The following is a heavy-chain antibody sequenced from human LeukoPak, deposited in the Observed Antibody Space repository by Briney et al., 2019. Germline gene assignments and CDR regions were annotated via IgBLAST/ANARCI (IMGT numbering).Heavy chain of an antibody. CDR3: ARGGIDAAGPTDH. J-gene: IGHJ4*02. Sequence: ASVKVSCTASGYAFRSYAMNWVRQAPGQRPEWMGWINTNTGQPTYAQGFTGRFVFFLDASVTTTYLQIDSLRPEDAAVYYCARGGIDAAGPTDHWGQGTPVTVSS. D-gene: IGHD2-15*01. V-gene: IGHV7-4-1*01. CDR1: GYAFRSYA. CDR2: INTNTGQP.